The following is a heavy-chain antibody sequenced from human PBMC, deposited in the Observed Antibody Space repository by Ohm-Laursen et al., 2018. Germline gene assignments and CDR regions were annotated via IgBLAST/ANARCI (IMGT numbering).Heavy chain of an antibody. CDR1: GFTFSSYA. D-gene: IGHD3-10*01. J-gene: IGHJ6*02. Sequence: SLRLSCTASGFTFSSYAMSWVRQAPGKGLGWVSAISGSGGSTYYADSVKGRFTISRDNSKNTLYLQMNSLRAEDTAVYYCANLPLKGSGSYYTNYYYYGMDVWGQGTTVTVSS. V-gene: IGHV3-23*01. CDR3: ANLPLKGSGSYYTNYYYYGMDV. CDR2: ISGSGGST.